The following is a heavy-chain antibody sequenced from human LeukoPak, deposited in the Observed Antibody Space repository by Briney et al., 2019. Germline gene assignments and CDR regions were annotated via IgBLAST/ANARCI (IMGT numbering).Heavy chain of an antibody. CDR1: GSTSSRNF. J-gene: IGHJ4*02. CDR3: ASGAGWESGY. Sequence: GGSLRLPCAVSGSTSSRNFMSWVRQTPEKGLEWAANIDQDGSEKNYVDSVKGRFTISRDNAKNSLFLQMNSLRAEDTAIYYCASGAGWESGYWGQGTLVTVSS. D-gene: IGHD1-26*01. V-gene: IGHV3-7*01. CDR2: IDQDGSEK.